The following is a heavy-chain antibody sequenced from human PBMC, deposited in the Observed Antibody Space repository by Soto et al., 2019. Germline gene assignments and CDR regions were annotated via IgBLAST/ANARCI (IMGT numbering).Heavy chain of an antibody. CDR2: IIPILGIA. J-gene: IGHJ6*03. Sequence: SVKVSCKASGGTFSSYTISWVRPAPGQGLEWMGRIIPILGIANYAQKFQGRVTITADKSTSTAYMELSSLRSEDTAVYYCARAGDGYCSSTSCFNYYYYMDVWGKGTTVTVS. CDR1: GGTFSSYT. CDR3: ARAGDGYCSSTSCFNYYYYMDV. D-gene: IGHD2-2*01. V-gene: IGHV1-69*02.